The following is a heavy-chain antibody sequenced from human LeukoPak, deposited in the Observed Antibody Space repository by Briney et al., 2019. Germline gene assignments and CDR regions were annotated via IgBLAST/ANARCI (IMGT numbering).Heavy chain of an antibody. J-gene: IGHJ5*02. Sequence: SETLSLTCAVSGGSISSGGYYWSWIRQPPGKGLEWIGYIYYSGSTNYNPSLKSRVTISVDTSKNQFSLKLSSVTAADTAVYYCAREGIVVVPAANWFDPWGQGTLVTVSS. CDR3: AREGIVVVPAANWFDP. D-gene: IGHD2-2*01. V-gene: IGHV4-61*08. CDR1: GGSISSGGYY. CDR2: IYYSGST.